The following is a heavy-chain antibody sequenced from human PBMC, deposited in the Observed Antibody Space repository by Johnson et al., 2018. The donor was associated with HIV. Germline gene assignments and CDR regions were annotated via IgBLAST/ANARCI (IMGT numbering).Heavy chain of an antibody. J-gene: IGHJ3*02. CDR1: GVTFSNAW. V-gene: IGHV3-15*01. CDR3: TTAIVIDAFDI. CDR2: IKRKIEGETT. D-gene: IGHD3-16*02. Sequence: VQLVESGGGLIKPGGSLRLSCAASGVTFSNAWMSWVRQAPGKGLEWVGRIKRKIEGETTDYAAPVKGRFTISRDDSKNTLYLQMNSRTTEDTAVYYCTTAIVIDAFDIWGQGTMVTVSS.